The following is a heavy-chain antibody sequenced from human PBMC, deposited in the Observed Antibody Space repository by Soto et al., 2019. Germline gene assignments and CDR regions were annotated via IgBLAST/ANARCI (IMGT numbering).Heavy chain of an antibody. CDR2: MFYSGTT. D-gene: IGHD5-12*01. V-gene: IGHV4-39*01. Sequence: PSETLSLTCTVSGVSINSRGYYWGWIRQPPGKGLEWIESMFYSGTTYYNPSLKSRITIAVDSSKNQLSLSLSSVTAADTAFYYCARKEDGYNRLFDYWGQGILVTVS. CDR1: GVSINSRGYY. J-gene: IGHJ4*02. CDR3: ARKEDGYNRLFDY.